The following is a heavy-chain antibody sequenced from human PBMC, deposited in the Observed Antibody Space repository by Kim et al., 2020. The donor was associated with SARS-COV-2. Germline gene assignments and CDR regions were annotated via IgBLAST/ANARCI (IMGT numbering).Heavy chain of an antibody. CDR1: GGSISSSSYY. J-gene: IGHJ3*02. D-gene: IGHD2-2*01. CDR2: IYYSGST. V-gene: IGHV4-39*01. CDR3: ARRKYCSSTSCYPFDI. Sequence: SETLSLTCTVSGGSISSSSYYWGWIRQPPGKGLEWIGSIYYSGSTYYNPSLKSRVTISVDTSKNQFSLKLSSVTAADTAVYYCARRKYCSSTSCYPFDIWGQGTMVTVSS.